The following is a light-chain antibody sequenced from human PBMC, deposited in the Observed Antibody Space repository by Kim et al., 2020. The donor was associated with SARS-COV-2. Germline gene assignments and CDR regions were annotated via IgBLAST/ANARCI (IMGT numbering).Light chain of an antibody. CDR1: KLGDKY. J-gene: IGLJ3*02. V-gene: IGLV3-1*01. Sequence: SYELTQPPSVSVSPGQTASITCSGDKLGDKYACWYQQKPGQSPVLVIYQDSKRPSGIPERFSGSNSGNTATLTISGAQAMDEADYYCQAWDSSTWVFEGG. CDR3: QAWDSSTWV. CDR2: QDS.